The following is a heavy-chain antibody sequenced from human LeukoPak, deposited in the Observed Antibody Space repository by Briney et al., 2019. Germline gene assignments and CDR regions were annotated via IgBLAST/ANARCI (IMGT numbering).Heavy chain of an antibody. J-gene: IGHJ4*02. CDR2: IKEDGSEK. V-gene: IGHV3-7*03. CDR3: ARDYMILGQWKD. CDR1: GFTFSSYA. Sequence: PGGSLRLSCAASGFTFSSYAMHWVRQAPGKGLEWVANIKEDGSEKNYVDSVKGRFTISRDNAKNSLYLQMNSLRAEDTAVYYCARDYMILGQWKDWGQGTLVTVSS. D-gene: IGHD3/OR15-3a*01.